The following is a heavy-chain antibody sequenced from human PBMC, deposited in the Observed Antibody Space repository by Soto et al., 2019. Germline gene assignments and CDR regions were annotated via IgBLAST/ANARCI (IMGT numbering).Heavy chain of an antibody. CDR1: GFTFRDYA. CDR3: TREGAYTSPPYYYFYAMDV. CDR2: MRAKAFGGTT. Sequence: LRLSCKGSGFTFRDYAISWVRQAPGKGLQWVGFMRAKAFGGTTEYATFVKGRFTISRDDSKSVAYLQMNSLETEDTAVYYCTREGAYTSPPYYYFYAMDVWGQGTRVTVSS. D-gene: IGHD2-2*01. J-gene: IGHJ6*01. V-gene: IGHV3-49*04.